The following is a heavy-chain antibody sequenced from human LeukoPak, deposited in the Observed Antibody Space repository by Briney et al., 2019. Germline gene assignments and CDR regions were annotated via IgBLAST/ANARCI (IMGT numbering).Heavy chain of an antibody. Sequence: SSETLSLTCTVSGGSISSYYWSWIRQPPGKGLEWIGYIYYSGSTNYNPSLKSRVTISVDTSKNQFSLKLSSVTAADTAVYYCARLGGSAYDFWSGYQDYWGQGTLVTVSS. CDR3: ARLGGSAYDFWSGYQDY. V-gene: IGHV4-59*08. D-gene: IGHD3-3*01. J-gene: IGHJ4*02. CDR2: IYYSGST. CDR1: GGSISSYY.